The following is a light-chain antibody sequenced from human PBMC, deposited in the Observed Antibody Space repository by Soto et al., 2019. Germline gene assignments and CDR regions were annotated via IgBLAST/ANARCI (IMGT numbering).Light chain of an antibody. CDR1: QSVSSTY. J-gene: IGKJ5*01. V-gene: IGKV3-20*01. CDR3: QQFEYLIT. CDR2: GTS. Sequence: EIVLTQSPGTLSLSPGERATLSCRASQSVSSTYVAWYQQKTGQSPRLLIYGTSARATGIPDRFSASGSGTDFTLTISRLEPEDFAVYYCQQFEYLITFGQGTRLEIK.